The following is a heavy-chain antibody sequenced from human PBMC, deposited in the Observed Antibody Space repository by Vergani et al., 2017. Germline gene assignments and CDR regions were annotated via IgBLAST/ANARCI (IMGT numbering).Heavy chain of an antibody. J-gene: IGHJ6*02. CDR1: GFTFSSYS. CDR2: ISSSSSYI. Sequence: EVQLVESGGGLVKPGGSLRLSCAASGFTFSSYSMNWVRQAPGKGLEWVSSISSSSSYIYYADSVKGRFTISRDNAKNSLYLQMNSLRAEDTAVYYCARDLNGGSGWYGYYYGMDVWGQGTTVTVSS. V-gene: IGHV3-21*01. D-gene: IGHD6-19*01. CDR3: ARDLNGGSGWYGYYYGMDV.